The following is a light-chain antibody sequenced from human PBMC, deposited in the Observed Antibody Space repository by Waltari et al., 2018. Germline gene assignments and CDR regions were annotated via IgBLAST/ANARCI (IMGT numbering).Light chain of an antibody. J-gene: IGLJ3*02. CDR3: ATWDNSLSGQWV. CDR1: SSSIGSNY. V-gene: IGLV1-47*01. Sequence: QSVLTQPPSASETPGPRVTLSCSGSSSSIGSNYVYWYQQLPGAAPNLLIYRSNQRPAGVPDRFSGSKSGTAASLAISGLRSEDEADYYCATWDNSLSGQWVFGGGTKLTVL. CDR2: RSN.